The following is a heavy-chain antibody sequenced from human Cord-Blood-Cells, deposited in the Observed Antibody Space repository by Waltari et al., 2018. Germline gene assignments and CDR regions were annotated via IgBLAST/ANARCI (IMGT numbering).Heavy chain of an antibody. CDR3: ARGRMGTSCYDY. Sequence: QVQLQQWGAGLLKPSETLSLTCAVYGGSFSGSYWSWIRQPPGKGLEWIGEINHSGSTNYNPSLKSRVTISVDTSKNQFSLKLSSVTAADTAVYYCARGRMGTSCYDYWGQGTLVTVSS. CDR2: INHSGST. D-gene: IGHD2-2*01. J-gene: IGHJ4*02. V-gene: IGHV4-34*01. CDR1: GGSFSGSY.